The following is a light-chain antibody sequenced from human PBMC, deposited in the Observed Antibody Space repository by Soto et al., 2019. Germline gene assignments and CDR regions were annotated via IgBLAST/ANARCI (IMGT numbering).Light chain of an antibody. V-gene: IGLV1-40*01. CDR1: SSNIGAGYD. J-gene: IGLJ2*01. CDR3: QSYDSSLSGVV. Sequence: QSVLTQPHSVSGAPGQRVTITRTGSSSNIGAGYDVHWYQQHPGTAPKLLIYGNSNRPSGVTDRFSGSKSGTSASLAITGLQAEDEADYYCQSYDSSLSGVVFGGGTKLTVL. CDR2: GNS.